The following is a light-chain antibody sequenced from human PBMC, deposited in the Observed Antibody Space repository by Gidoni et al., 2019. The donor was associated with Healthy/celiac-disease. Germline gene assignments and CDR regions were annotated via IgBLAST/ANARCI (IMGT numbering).Light chain of an antibody. J-gene: IGKJ4*01. CDR1: QSVSSSY. Sequence: PGERVTLSCRASQSVSSSYLTWYQQKPGQAPRLLIYGASTRATGIPARFSGSGSGTDFTLTISSLQPEDFAVYYCQQDYNLPPFXGXTKVEIK. V-gene: IGKV3D-7*01. CDR2: GAS. CDR3: QQDYNLPP.